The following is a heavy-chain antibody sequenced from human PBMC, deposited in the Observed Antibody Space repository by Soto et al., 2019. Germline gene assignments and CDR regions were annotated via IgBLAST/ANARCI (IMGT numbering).Heavy chain of an antibody. D-gene: IGHD4-17*01. CDR2: VSPTGSVT. J-gene: IGHJ4*02. V-gene: IGHV3-23*01. Sequence: GGSLRLSCAASGFTFSNYAMNWVRQAPGKGLEWVSVVSPTGSVTYYADSVKGRFIISRDNSKNTVFLQMNSLRVEDTAVYYCAKKVTKIPAGFDYWGQGALVTVSS. CDR1: GFTFSNYA. CDR3: AKKVTKIPAGFDY.